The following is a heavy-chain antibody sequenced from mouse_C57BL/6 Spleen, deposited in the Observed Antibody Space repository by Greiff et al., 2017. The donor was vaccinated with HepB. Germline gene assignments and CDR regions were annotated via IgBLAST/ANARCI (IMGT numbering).Heavy chain of an antibody. D-gene: IGHD1-1*01. CDR2: INPNNGGT. CDR3: AREGDYYGSRGAMDY. V-gene: IGHV1-26*01. CDR1: GYTFTDYY. Sequence: VQLQQSGPELVKPGASVKISCKASGYTFTDYYMNWVKQSHGKSLEWIGDINPNNGGTSYNQKFKGKATLPVDKSSSTAYMELRSLTSEDSAVYYCAREGDYYGSRGAMDYWGQGTSVTVSS. J-gene: IGHJ4*01.